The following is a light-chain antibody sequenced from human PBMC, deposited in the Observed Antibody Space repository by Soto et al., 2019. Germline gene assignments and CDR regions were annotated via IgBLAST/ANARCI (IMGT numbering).Light chain of an antibody. CDR3: HQRNQ. V-gene: IGKV3D-20*02. J-gene: IGKJ5*01. Sequence: EIVLTQSPGTLSLSPGQRATLACRASQSVSNRYLAWYQQIPGQPPRLLIYDSTNRAAGIPARFSGSRSGTDFTLTISSVEPEDFAMYYCHQRNQFGQGTRLEIK. CDR2: DST. CDR1: QSVSNRY.